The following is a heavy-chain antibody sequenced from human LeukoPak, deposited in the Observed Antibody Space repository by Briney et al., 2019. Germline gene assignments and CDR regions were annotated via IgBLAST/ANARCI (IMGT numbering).Heavy chain of an antibody. CDR2: IGTAGDT. CDR3: ARGITMVRGVIIPYYYGMDV. V-gene: IGHV3-13*04. J-gene: IGHJ6*02. D-gene: IGHD3-10*01. Sequence: PGGSLRLSCAASGFTFSSYDMHWVRQATGKGLEWVSAIGTAGDTYYPGSVKGRFTISRENAKNSLYLQMNSLRAGDTAVYYYARGITMVRGVIIPYYYGMDVWGQGTTVTVSS. CDR1: GFTFSSYD.